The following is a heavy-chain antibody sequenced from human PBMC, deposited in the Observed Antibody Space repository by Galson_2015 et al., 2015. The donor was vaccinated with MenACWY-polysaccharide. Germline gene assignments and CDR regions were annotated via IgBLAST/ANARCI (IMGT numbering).Heavy chain of an antibody. J-gene: IGHJ4*02. CDR2: INPNGGSA. CDR3: LIVGTGGRVY. CDR1: GFSFSSYA. D-gene: IGHD1-26*01. Sequence: SLRLSCAVSGFSFSSYAMHWVRQTPGKGLEWVSSINPNGGSADYADSVTGRFFTSRDNSMKTLFLQMNGLTAEDTAVYYCLIVGTGGRVYRGQGILVTVAA. V-gene: IGHV3-23*01.